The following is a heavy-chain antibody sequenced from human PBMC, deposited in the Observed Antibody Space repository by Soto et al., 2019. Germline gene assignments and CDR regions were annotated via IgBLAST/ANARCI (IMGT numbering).Heavy chain of an antibody. Sequence: PGGSLRLSCAASGFTFSSYGMHWVRQAPGRGLEWVAVIWYDGSNKYYADSVKGRFTISRDNSKNTLYLQMNSLRAEDTAVYYCARGVCSSTSCYAWYGYYYYYMDVWGKGTTVTVSS. D-gene: IGHD2-2*01. J-gene: IGHJ6*03. CDR2: IWYDGSNK. CDR3: ARGVCSSTSCYAWYGYYYYYMDV. CDR1: GFTFSSYG. V-gene: IGHV3-33*01.